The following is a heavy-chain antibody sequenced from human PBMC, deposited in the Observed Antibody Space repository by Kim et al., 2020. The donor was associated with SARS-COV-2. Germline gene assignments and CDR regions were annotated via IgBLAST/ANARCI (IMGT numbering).Heavy chain of an antibody. CDR1: GGSFSGYY. V-gene: IGHV4-34*01. CDR3: AVRRAAGYYYYGMDV. CDR2: INHSGST. D-gene: IGHD2-15*01. Sequence: SETLSLTCAVYGGSFSGYYWSWIRQPPGKGLEWIGEINHSGSTNYNPSLKSRVTISVDTSKNQFSLKLSSVTAADTAVYYCAVRRAAGYYYYGMDVWGQGTTVTVSS. J-gene: IGHJ6*02.